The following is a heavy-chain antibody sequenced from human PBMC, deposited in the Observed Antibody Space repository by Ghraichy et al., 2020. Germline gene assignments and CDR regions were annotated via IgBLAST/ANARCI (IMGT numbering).Heavy chain of an antibody. V-gene: IGHV3-7*03. CDR1: GFTFSGSW. CDR2: IKQDGSEI. D-gene: IGHD6-19*01. J-gene: IGHJ4*02. Sequence: GGSLRLSCAASGFTFSGSWMSWVRQPPRRGLEWVAKIKQDGSEIYYVDSVKGRFTLYRDNAKNSLYLQMDSLRAEDTAVYYCARTGYTSGWGPFDYWGQGALVTVSS. CDR3: ARTGYTSGWGPFDY.